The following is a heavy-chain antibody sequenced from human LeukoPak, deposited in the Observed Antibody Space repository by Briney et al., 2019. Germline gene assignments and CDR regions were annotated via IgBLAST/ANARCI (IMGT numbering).Heavy chain of an antibody. CDR3: AKSDYKNYYDSSGYSYAFDI. CDR2: IYYSGST. V-gene: IGHV4-39*07. D-gene: IGHD3-22*01. Sequence: PSETLSLTCTVSGGSISSSSCYWGWIRQPPGKGLEWIGSIYYSGSTYYNPSLKSRVTISVDTSKNQFSLKLSSVTAADTAVYYCAKSDYKNYYDSSGYSYAFDIWGQGTMVTVSS. CDR1: GGSISSSSCY. J-gene: IGHJ3*02.